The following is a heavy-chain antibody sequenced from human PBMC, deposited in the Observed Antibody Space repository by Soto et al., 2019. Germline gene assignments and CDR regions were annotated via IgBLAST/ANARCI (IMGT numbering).Heavy chain of an antibody. CDR1: GGSVTNSSYY. V-gene: IGHV4-39*01. D-gene: IGHD2-2*02. Sequence: TLSLTCTVSGGSVTNSSYYWGWIRQSPGKGLEWIGSVYYRGRSYSKSSVKSRVTISVDTSKNRFSLSLNSVTASDTAVYFCVSQRNTVPTQASFDYWGPGALVTVSS. CDR2: VYYRGRS. CDR3: VSQRNTVPTQASFDY. J-gene: IGHJ4*02.